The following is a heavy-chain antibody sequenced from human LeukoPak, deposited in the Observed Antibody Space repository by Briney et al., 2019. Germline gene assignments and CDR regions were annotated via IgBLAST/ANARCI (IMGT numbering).Heavy chain of an antibody. Sequence: SQTLSLTCTVSGGSISSGGYYWSWIRQHPGKGLEWIGYIYYSRSTYYNPSLKSRVTISVDTSKNQFSLKLSSVTAADTAVYYCARELFGGNSFDYWGQGTLVTVSS. CDR3: ARELFGGNSFDY. CDR1: GGSISSGGYY. V-gene: IGHV4-31*03. D-gene: IGHD4-23*01. J-gene: IGHJ4*02. CDR2: IYYSRST.